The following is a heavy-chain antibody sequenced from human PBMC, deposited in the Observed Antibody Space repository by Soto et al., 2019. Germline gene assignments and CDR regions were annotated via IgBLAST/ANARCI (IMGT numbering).Heavy chain of an antibody. V-gene: IGHV1-69*06. CDR1: GGTFSSYA. CDR3: ARSFRAGVIGVGGYYYGMDV. D-gene: IGHD2-21*01. Sequence: SVKVSCKASGGTFSSYAISWVRQAPGQGLEWMGGIIPIFGTANYAQKFQGRVTITADKSTSTAYMELSSLRSEDTAVYYCARSFRAGVIGVGGYYYGMDVWGQGTTVTVSS. CDR2: IIPIFGTA. J-gene: IGHJ6*02.